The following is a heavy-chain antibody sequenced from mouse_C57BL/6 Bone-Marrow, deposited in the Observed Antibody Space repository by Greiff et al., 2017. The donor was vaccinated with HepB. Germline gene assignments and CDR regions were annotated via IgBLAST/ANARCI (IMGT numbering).Heavy chain of an antibody. D-gene: IGHD1-1*01. Sequence: EVHLVESGGGLVQPKGSLKLSCAASGFTFNTYAMHWVRQAPGKGLEWVARIRSKSSNYATYYADSVKDRFTISRDDSQSMLYLQMNNLKTEDTAMYYCVREDYYGSSYGFDYWGQGTTLTVSS. CDR1: GFTFNTYA. CDR2: IRSKSSNYAT. CDR3: VREDYYGSSYGFDY. J-gene: IGHJ2*01. V-gene: IGHV10-3*01.